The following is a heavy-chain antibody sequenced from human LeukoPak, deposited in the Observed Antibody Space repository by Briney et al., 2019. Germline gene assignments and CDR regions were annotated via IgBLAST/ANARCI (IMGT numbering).Heavy chain of an antibody. D-gene: IGHD5-24*01. CDR3: ARGPNGYHNT. CDR2: ISGSGYTI. Sequence: GGSLRLSCAASGFTFSNYEMNWVRQAPGKGLEWLSFISGSGYTIYYADSVRGRFSISRDNAKNSLYLDMHNLRGDDTAVYYCARGPNGYHNTGGQGTLVTVSS. J-gene: IGHJ4*02. CDR1: GFTFSNYE. V-gene: IGHV3-48*03.